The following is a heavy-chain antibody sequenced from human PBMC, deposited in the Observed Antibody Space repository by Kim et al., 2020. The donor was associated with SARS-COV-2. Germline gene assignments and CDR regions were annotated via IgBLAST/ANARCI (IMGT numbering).Heavy chain of an antibody. D-gene: IGHD2-21*01. V-gene: IGHV3-43D*03. Sequence: GGSLRLSCAASGFSFDDHAMHWVRQAPGKGLEWVALISWGGHATFYADSVEGRFTISRDNARNSLFLEMNTLRPEDTALYYCAKAGDGYDIDHWGQGTL. CDR3: AKAGDGYDIDH. CDR2: ISWGGHAT. CDR1: GFSFDDHA. J-gene: IGHJ5*02.